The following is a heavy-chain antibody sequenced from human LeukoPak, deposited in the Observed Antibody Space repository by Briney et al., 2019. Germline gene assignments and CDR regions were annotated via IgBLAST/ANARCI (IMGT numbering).Heavy chain of an antibody. J-gene: IGHJ4*02. CDR1: GFTFSSYS. Sequence: GGSLRLSCAASGFTFSSYSMNWVRQAPGKGLEWVANIKQDGTEKNLVDSVKGRFTISRDNAKNSLFLHMNRLRADDTAVYFCARDYDSSGYDSRLEYWGQGTLVTVSS. D-gene: IGHD3-22*01. V-gene: IGHV3-7*01. CDR3: ARDYDSSGYDSRLEY. CDR2: IKQDGTEK.